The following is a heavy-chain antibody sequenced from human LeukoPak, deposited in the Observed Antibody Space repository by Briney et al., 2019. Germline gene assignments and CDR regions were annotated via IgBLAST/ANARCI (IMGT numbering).Heavy chain of an antibody. CDR1: GGSFSGYY. J-gene: IGHJ4*02. Sequence: SETLSLTCAVYGGSFSGYYWSWIRQPPGKGLEWIGEINHSGSTNYNPSLKGRVTISVDTSKNQFSLKLSSVTAADTAVYYCARGEEWELLYGYWGQGTLVTVSS. CDR2: INHSGST. CDR3: ARGEEWELLYGY. D-gene: IGHD1-26*01. V-gene: IGHV4-34*01.